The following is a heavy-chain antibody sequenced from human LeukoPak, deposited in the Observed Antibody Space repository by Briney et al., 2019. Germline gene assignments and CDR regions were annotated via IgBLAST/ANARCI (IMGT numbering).Heavy chain of an antibody. D-gene: IGHD1-26*01. Sequence: ASVKVSCKASGYTFTSYGISWVRQAPGQGLEWMGWISAYNGNTNYAQKLQGRVTMTTDTSTSTAYMELSRLRSDDTAVYYCARFTAVGPINAFDIWGQGTMVTVSS. V-gene: IGHV1-18*01. J-gene: IGHJ3*02. CDR3: ARFTAVGPINAFDI. CDR2: ISAYNGNT. CDR1: GYTFTSYG.